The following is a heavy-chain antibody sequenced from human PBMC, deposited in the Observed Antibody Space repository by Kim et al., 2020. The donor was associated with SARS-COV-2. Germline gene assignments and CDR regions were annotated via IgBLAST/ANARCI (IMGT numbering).Heavy chain of an antibody. J-gene: IGHJ4*02. CDR2: IHHSGST. Sequence: SETLSLTCSVSGGSISSTSYFWGWIRQSPGKGLEWIGSIHHSGSTHKNPSLKSRVTISVATSKNQFSLKLSSVTAADTALYSWSRLISGWYQGLHFCGQGTLFSLSS. V-gene: IGHV4-39*01. CDR1: GGSISSTSYF. D-gene: IGHD6-19*01. CDR3: SRLISGWYQGLHF.